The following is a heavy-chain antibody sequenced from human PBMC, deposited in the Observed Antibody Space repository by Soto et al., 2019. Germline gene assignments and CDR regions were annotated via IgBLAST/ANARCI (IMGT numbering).Heavy chain of an antibody. J-gene: IGHJ4*02. Sequence: QVQLVESGGGVVQPGRSLRLSCAASGFTFSSYGMHWVRQAPGKGLEWVAVISYDGSNKYYADSVKGRFTISRDNSKNTLYLQMNSLRAEDTAVYYCPKAEDEYYYDSSGPIDYWGQGTLVTVSS. CDR3: PKAEDEYYYDSSGPIDY. D-gene: IGHD3-22*01. CDR2: ISYDGSNK. CDR1: GFTFSSYG. V-gene: IGHV3-30*18.